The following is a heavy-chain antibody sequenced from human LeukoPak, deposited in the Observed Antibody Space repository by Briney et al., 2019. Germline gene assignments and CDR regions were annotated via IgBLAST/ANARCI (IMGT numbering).Heavy chain of an antibody. CDR2: LTASGGST. V-gene: IGHV3-23*01. CDR3: AKEIWGVPLTLDY. J-gene: IGHJ4*02. D-gene: IGHD3-10*01. Sequence: GASLRLSCAASGFTFSSYAMSWVRQAPGKGLEWVSALTASGGSTYYADSVKGRFTISRDNSKNTLYLQVNSLRAEDTAVYYCAKEIWGVPLTLDYWGQGILVTVSS. CDR1: GFTFSSYA.